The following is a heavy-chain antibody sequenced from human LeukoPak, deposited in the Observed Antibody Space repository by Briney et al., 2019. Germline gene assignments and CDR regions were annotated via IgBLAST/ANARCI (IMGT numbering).Heavy chain of an antibody. Sequence: GRSLRLSCAASGFTFSTYAMSWVRQAPGKGLEWVSGISGSGGSTYYADSVKGRFTISRDNSKNTLYLQMDSLRAEDTAVYYCAKLIGSYYYYYGMDVWGQGTTVTVSS. D-gene: IGHD1-26*01. J-gene: IGHJ6*02. CDR3: AKLIGSYYYYYGMDV. CDR1: GFTFSTYA. V-gene: IGHV3-23*01. CDR2: ISGSGGST.